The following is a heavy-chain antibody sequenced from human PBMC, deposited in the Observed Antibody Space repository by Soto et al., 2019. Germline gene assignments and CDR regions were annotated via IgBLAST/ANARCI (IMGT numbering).Heavy chain of an antibody. D-gene: IGHD2-15*01. CDR2: IYHSGST. Sequence: SETLSLTCAVSGGSISSGGYSWSWIRQPPGKGLEWIGYIYHSGSTYYNPSLKSRVTISVDTSKNQFSLKLSSVTAADTAVYYCACDRDGGSYDYWGQGTLVTVSA. CDR3: ACDRDGGSYDY. J-gene: IGHJ4*02. CDR1: GGSISSGGYS. V-gene: IGHV4-30-2*01.